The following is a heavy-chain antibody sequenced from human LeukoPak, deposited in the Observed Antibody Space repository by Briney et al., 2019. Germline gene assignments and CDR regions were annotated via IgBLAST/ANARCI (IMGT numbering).Heavy chain of an antibody. CDR1: GGSINSYY. Sequence: SETLSLTCTVSGGSINSYYWSWIRQPPGKGLEWIGFIYYSGTTNYNPSPKSRVTISLDTSKKQFSLKLSSVTAADTAVYFCARGPYSYDSSGAFDIWGQGTMVTVSS. CDR3: ARGPYSYDSSGAFDI. J-gene: IGHJ3*02. CDR2: IYYSGTT. V-gene: IGHV4-59*08. D-gene: IGHD3-22*01.